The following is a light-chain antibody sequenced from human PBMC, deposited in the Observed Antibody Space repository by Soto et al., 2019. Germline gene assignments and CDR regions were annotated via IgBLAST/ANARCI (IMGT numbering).Light chain of an antibody. CDR1: RSNLGAGYD. CDR2: ANN. J-gene: IGLJ1*01. Sequence: QSVLTQPPSVSGAPGQGITISCTGTRSNLGAGYDVHWYQQLPGAAPKLLIYANNKRPSGVLDRFSGSKSGTSASLAITGLQAEDEADYYCSSFAGSNNFPDVFGTGTKLTVL. CDR3: SSFAGSNNFPDV. V-gene: IGLV1-40*01.